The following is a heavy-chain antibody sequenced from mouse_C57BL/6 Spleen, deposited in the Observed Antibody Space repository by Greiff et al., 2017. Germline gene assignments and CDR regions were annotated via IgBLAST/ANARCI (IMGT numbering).Heavy chain of an antibody. CDR2: INPNNGGT. CDR3: ARAYYYGSGYYFDY. V-gene: IGHV1-22*01. Sequence: EVQLQQSGPELVKPGASVKMSCKASGYTFTDYNMHWVKQSHGKSLEWIGYINPNNGGTSYNQKFKGKATLTVNKSSSTAYMELRSLTSEDSAVYYCARAYYYGSGYYFDYWGQGTTLTVSS. CDR1: GYTFTDYN. J-gene: IGHJ2*01. D-gene: IGHD1-1*01.